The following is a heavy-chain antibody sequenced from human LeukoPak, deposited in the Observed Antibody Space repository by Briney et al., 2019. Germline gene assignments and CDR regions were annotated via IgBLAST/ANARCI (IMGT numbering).Heavy chain of an antibody. CDR1: GGSLNKYY. CDR2: VFYTGNT. J-gene: IGHJ3*02. V-gene: IGHV4-59*08. D-gene: IGHD1-1*01. Sequence: SETLSLTCSVSGGSLNKYYWSWIRQPPGKGLEWIGYVFYTGNTNYNPSLKSRVTISVDTSKNQFSLKLSSVTAADTAVYHCARHLITGTTYRQGFDIWGQGTMVTVSS. CDR3: ARHLITGTTYRQGFDI.